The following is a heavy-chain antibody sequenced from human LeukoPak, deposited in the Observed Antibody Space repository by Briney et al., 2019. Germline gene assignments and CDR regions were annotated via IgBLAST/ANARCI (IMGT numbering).Heavy chain of an antibody. Sequence: SETLSLTCAVSVGSFSSYHWSWIRQPPGKGLEWIGEISRSGSTHYNPSLKSRVTISVDASKNHFSLELSSVTAADTAVYFCARSGETTIAYLDWGQGTLVTVSS. CDR3: ARSGETTIAYLD. D-gene: IGHD1/OR15-1a*01. CDR1: VGSFSSYH. J-gene: IGHJ4*02. CDR2: ISRSGST. V-gene: IGHV4-34*01.